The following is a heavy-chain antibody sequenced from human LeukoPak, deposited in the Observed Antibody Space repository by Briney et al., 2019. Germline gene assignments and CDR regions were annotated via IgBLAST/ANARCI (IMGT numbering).Heavy chain of an antibody. D-gene: IGHD6-13*01. CDR1: GYTFTSYG. CDR2: ISTYGGGT. J-gene: IGHJ4*02. CDR3: ARPNTDAAGYYFDY. Sequence: ASVKVSCKASGYTFTSYGVSWVRQAPGQGLEWMGWISTYGGGTNYAQNLQGRVTVTTDTSTTTVYMELRSLRSDDTAVYYCARPNTDAAGYYFDYWGQGTLVTVSS. V-gene: IGHV1-18*01.